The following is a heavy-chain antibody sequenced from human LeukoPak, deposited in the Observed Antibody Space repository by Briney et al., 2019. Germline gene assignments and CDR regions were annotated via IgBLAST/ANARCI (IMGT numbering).Heavy chain of an antibody. CDR2: ISIYDGKT. Sequence: ASVKVSCKASGGTFNSYAISWVRQAPGQGLEWMGWISIYDGKTLYAQKFQGRVTMTTDTSTSTAYMELRSLRSDDTAVYYCARGVRENRSWYTVHFDYWGQGTLVTVSS. V-gene: IGHV1-18*01. J-gene: IGHJ4*02. D-gene: IGHD2-2*02. CDR1: GGTFNSYA. CDR3: ARGVRENRSWYTVHFDY.